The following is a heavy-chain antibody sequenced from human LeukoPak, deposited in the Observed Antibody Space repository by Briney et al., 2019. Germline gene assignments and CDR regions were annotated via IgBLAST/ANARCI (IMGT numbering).Heavy chain of an antibody. V-gene: IGHV4-39*01. D-gene: IGHD3-16*01. CDR3: ATMITFGGPLDY. CDR2: IYYSGST. CDR1: RGSISSSSYY. J-gene: IGHJ4*02. Sequence: SEILSLTCTVSRGSISSSSYYWGWIRQPPGKGLEWIGSIYYSGSTYYNPSLKSRVTISVDTSKNQFSLKLSSVTAADTAVYYCATMITFGGPLDYWGQGTLVTVSS.